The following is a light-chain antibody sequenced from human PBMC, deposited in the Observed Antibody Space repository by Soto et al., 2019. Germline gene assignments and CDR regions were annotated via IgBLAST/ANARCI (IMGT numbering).Light chain of an antibody. CDR1: ERISHS. CDR3: QLSQQRSSWPPIA. CDR2: DAS. V-gene: IGKV3-11*01. Sequence: DIVLTQSPATLSLSPGNRVTLSCRANERISHSLAWYQQRPGQAPRILIYDASFRATGIPERFSGSGSGTAFTLSISSLEPEDFAVYYCQLSQQRSSWPPIAFGPGTRLDLK. J-gene: IGKJ5*01.